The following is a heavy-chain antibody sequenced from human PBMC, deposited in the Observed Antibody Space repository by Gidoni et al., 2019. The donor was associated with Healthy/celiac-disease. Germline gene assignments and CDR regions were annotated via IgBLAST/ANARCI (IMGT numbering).Heavy chain of an antibody. V-gene: IGHV3-23*01. CDR1: GFTFSSYA. J-gene: IGHJ3*02. CDR3: AKVKGSFDAFDI. CDR2: ISGSGGST. Sequence: EVQLLESGGGLVHPGGSLRLSCAASGFTFSSYAMSWVRQAPGKGLEWGSAISGSGGSTYYADSVKGRFTISRDNSKNTLYLQMNSLRAEDTAVYYCAKVKGSFDAFDIWGQGTMVTVSS.